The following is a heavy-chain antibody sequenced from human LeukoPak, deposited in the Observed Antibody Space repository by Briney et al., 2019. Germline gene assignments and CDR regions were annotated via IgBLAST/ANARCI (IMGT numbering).Heavy chain of an antibody. CDR3: ARVAVSGPTGWFDS. V-gene: IGHV3-21*01. D-gene: IGHD2-8*02. CDR1: GFALKSYS. CDR2: ISSTSAYI. J-gene: IGHJ5*01. Sequence: GGSLRLSCAGSGFALKSYSFTWVRQAPGKGLEWVSSISSTSAYIHYADSVKGRFTISRDNVDNVVYLEMNSLGAEDTATYYCARVAVSGPTGWFDSWGQGTLVIVSS.